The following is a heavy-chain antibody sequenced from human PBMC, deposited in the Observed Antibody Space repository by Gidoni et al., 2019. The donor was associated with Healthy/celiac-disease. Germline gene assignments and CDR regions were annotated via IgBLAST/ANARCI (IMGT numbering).Heavy chain of an antibody. D-gene: IGHD2-15*01. J-gene: IGHJ6*02. V-gene: IGHV1-46*01. CDR3: AGVLGYCSGGSCTRYYYYGMDV. Sequence: HVQLVQSGAEVKKTGASVKVSCKASGYTFTSYYMHLVRQAPGQGREWMGIINPSGGSTSYAQKFQGRVTMTRDTSTSTVYMELSSLRSEDTAVYYCAGVLGYCSGGSCTRYYYYGMDVWGQGTTVTVSS. CDR1: GYTFTSYY. CDR2: INPSGGST.